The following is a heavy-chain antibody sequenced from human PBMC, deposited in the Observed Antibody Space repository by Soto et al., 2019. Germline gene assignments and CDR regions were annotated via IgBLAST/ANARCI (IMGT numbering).Heavy chain of an antibody. CDR2: IIPISGRA. Sequence: QVQLVQSGAEVKKPGSSVKVACKASGCTFSSYVISWVRQAPGQGLECMGGIIPISGRANYAPNFQGRVSMTADESTTTVYMELSSLRSEDTAVYYCARGWNDFPHWGQGTLVTVSS. CDR1: GCTFSSYV. D-gene: IGHD1-1*01. J-gene: IGHJ4*02. V-gene: IGHV1-69*01. CDR3: ARGWNDFPH.